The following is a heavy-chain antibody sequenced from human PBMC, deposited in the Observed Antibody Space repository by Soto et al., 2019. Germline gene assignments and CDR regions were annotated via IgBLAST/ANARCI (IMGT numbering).Heavy chain of an antibody. V-gene: IGHV1-69*13. D-gene: IGHD3-9*01. CDR1: GGPFSRYA. CDR2: IIPIVGPA. CDR3: ARDGIINIWHYYYGMDV. J-gene: IGHJ6*01. Sequence: SVKVSFKASGGPFSRYAMSLVRQAPGQGLEWMGGIIPIVGPANYAQKFHGRVTITADESTSTVYMELSSLTSEDTAVYYCARDGIINIWHYYYGMDVWGQGTTVTVSS.